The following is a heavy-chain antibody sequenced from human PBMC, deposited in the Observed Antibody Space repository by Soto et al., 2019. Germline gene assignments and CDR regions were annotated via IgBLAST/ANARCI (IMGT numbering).Heavy chain of an antibody. CDR1: GGSISSNIYY. J-gene: IGHJ4*02. CDR2: IHYSGST. D-gene: IGHD3-22*01. CDR3: ASQHYYGSNGYYVVY. Sequence: PSETLSLTCTVSGGSISSNIYYWCWIRHTPGKGLEWIGNIHYSGSTYYDSSLQSRVTISIDTSKNQFSLKLSSVTATDTAVYYCASQHYYGSNGYYVVYWTRRTLVTVSS. V-gene: IGHV4-39*01.